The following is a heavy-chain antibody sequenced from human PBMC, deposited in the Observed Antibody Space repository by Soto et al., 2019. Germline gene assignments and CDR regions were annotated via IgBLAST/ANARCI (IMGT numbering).Heavy chain of an antibody. J-gene: IGHJ6*02. V-gene: IGHV1-69*01. Sequence: QVQLVRSGAEVKEPGSSVKVSCKASGGTFADFIMNWVRQTPGQGLEWMGGIVPMFGTATYAEKFKGRVTISATGSTSTAYMELTSLRSEDTAVYYCARNGTYSSSLSQYSGMDVWGQGTTVTVS. CDR2: IVPMFGTA. CDR1: GGTFADFI. D-gene: IGHD6-6*01. CDR3: ARNGTYSSSLSQYSGMDV.